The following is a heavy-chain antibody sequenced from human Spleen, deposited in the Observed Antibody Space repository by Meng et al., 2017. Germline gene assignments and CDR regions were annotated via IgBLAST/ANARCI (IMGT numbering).Heavy chain of an antibody. V-gene: IGHV3-7*01. CDR3: ARDRSSGWYPTKPFDY. J-gene: IGHJ4*02. D-gene: IGHD6-19*01. CDR1: GFTFSSYW. Sequence: GGSLRPSCAASGFTFSSYWMSWVRQAPGKGLEWVANIKQDGSEKYYVDSVKGRFTISRDNAKNSLYLQMNSLRAEDTAVYYCARDRSSGWYPTKPFDYWGQGTLVTVSS. CDR2: IKQDGSEK.